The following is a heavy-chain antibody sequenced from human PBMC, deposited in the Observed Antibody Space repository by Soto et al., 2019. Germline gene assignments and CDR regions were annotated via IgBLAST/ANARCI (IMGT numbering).Heavy chain of an antibody. J-gene: IGHJ3*02. D-gene: IGHD3-10*01. V-gene: IGHV3-53*01. Sequence: GGSLRLSCAASGFAVSDKYMNWVRQAPGKGLEWVSVIYTSGTTYYADSAKGRFTISRDNFKNTLYLQMNSLRAEDTAMYYCARDGFGRYDGSGSEAFDIWGQGTMVTVSS. CDR2: IYTSGTT. CDR1: GFAVSDKY. CDR3: ARDGFGRYDGSGSEAFDI.